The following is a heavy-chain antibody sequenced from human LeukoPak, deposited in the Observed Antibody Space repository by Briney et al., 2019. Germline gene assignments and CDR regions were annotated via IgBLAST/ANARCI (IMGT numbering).Heavy chain of an antibody. Sequence: PSETLSLTCTVSGNSFGDYYWSWIRQPAGKGLEWIGRIYTSGSTTYNPSLKSRVTMSVDTSRNQFSLKLSSVTAADTAVYYCARERSGDYGDYLIDPWGQGTLVTVSS. CDR2: IYTSGST. CDR3: ARERSGDYGDYLIDP. CDR1: GNSFGDYY. D-gene: IGHD4-17*01. V-gene: IGHV4-4*07. J-gene: IGHJ5*02.